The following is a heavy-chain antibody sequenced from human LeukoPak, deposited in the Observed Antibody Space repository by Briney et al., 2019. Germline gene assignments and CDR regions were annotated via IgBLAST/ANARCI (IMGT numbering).Heavy chain of an antibody. CDR2: IYYSGNT. D-gene: IGHD1-26*01. Sequence: SETLSLTCAVSGGSVSSCTYDWGWIRQPPGKGLEWIGIIYYSGNTYYNPSLKSRVTISVDTSKNQFSLKLSSVTAADTAVYYCARVIKVGAKLGWVYFDYWGQGTLVTVSS. V-gene: IGHV4-39*07. J-gene: IGHJ4*02. CDR3: ARVIKVGAKLGWVYFDY. CDR1: GGSVSSCTYD.